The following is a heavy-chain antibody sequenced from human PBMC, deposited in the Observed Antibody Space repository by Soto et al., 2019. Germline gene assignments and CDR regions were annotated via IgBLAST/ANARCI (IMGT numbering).Heavy chain of an antibody. CDR2: IKSKTDGGTT. V-gene: IGHV3-15*01. J-gene: IGHJ6*03. CDR3: TTGGVGFGYYYYYMDV. Sequence: GGSLRLSCAASGFTFSNAWMSWVRQAPGKGLEWVGRIKSKTDGGTTDYAAPVKGRFTISRDDSKNTLYLQMNSLKTEDTAVYYCTTGGVGFGYYYYYMDVWGKGTTVTVSS. CDR1: GFTFSNAW. D-gene: IGHD2-8*01.